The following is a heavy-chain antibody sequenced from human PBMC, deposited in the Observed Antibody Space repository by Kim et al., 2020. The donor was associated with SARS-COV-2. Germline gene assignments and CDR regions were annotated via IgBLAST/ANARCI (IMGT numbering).Heavy chain of an antibody. V-gene: IGHV3-13*01. D-gene: IGHD5-12*01. Sequence: PGSVKRRFTISRENAKNSLYLQMNSLRAGDTAVYYCARGYSGYDSNWFDPWGQGTLVTVSS. CDR3: ARGYSGYDSNWFDP. J-gene: IGHJ5*02.